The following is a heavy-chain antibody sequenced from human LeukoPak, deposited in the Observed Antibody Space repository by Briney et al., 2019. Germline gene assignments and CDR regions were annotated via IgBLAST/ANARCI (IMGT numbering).Heavy chain of an antibody. D-gene: IGHD3-22*01. CDR3: ARGARRITMIVVVNASPYYFDY. V-gene: IGHV1-69*06. Sequence: GASVKVSCKASGGTFSSYAISWVRQAPGQGLEWMGGIIPIFGTANYAQKFQGRVTITADKSTSTAYMELSSLRSEDTAVYYCARGARRITMIVVVNASPYYFDYWGQGTLVTVSS. CDR2: IIPIFGTA. J-gene: IGHJ4*02. CDR1: GGTFSSYA.